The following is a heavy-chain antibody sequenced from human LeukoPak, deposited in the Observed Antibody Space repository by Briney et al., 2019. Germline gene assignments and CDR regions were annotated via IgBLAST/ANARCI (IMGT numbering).Heavy chain of an antibody. J-gene: IGHJ6*04. D-gene: IGHD3-3*01. CDR3: ARLIQEMPYYDFWSGPFKDV. Sequence: ASVKVSCKASGGTFSSYAISWVRQAPGQGLEWMGGIIPIFGTANYAQKFQGRVTITADESTSTAYMELSSLRSEDTAVYYCARLIQEMPYYDFWSGPFKDVWGKGTTVTVSS. CDR1: GGTFSSYA. V-gene: IGHV1-69*13. CDR2: IIPIFGTA.